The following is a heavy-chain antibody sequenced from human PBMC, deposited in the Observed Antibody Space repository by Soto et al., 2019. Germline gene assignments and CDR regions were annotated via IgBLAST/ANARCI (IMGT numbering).Heavy chain of an antibody. V-gene: IGHV3-23*01. Sequence: GGSLRLSCAASGFTFSSYAMSWVRLAPGKELEWVSAISGSGGSTYYADSVKGRFTISRDNSKNTLYLQMNSLRAEDTAVYYCAKDFPEERYYDFWSGYHYYYYYMDVWGKGTTVTVSS. CDR2: ISGSGGST. J-gene: IGHJ6*03. CDR1: GFTFSSYA. D-gene: IGHD3-3*01. CDR3: AKDFPEERYYDFWSGYHYYYYYMDV.